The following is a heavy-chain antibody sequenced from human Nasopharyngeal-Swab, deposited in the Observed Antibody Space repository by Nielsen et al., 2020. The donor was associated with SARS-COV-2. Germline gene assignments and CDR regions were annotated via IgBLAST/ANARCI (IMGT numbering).Heavy chain of an antibody. CDR3: VKGVAVVWGHFND. J-gene: IGHJ4*01. Sequence: GGSLRLSCAASGFTFDDYAMHWVRQAPGKGLEWVPGISWDSVTIGYADSLKGRISISRDNAKNALYLQMNSLRPEDTARYYCVKGVAVVWGHFNDWGRGTLVTVSS. V-gene: IGHV3-9*01. CDR1: GFTFDDYA. CDR2: ISWDSVTI. D-gene: IGHD7-27*01.